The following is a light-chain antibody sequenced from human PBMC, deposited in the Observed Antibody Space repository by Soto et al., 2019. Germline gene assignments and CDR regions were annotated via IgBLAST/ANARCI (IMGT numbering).Light chain of an antibody. Sequence: EIGLSQSPGAVSGSALDRATRSCRAIQSVGSNFLAWYHQQPGQAPRLLIYGASSRATGIQDRFSGGGSGTDFTLTVSRLEPEDFAVYYCQQYGSATPNRFGGGTNVAI. CDR2: GAS. CDR1: QSVGSNF. CDR3: QQYGSATPNR. J-gene: IGKJ4*01. V-gene: IGKV3-20*01.